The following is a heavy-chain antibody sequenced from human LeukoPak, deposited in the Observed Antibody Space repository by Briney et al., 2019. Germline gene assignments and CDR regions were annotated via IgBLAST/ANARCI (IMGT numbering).Heavy chain of an antibody. Sequence: SETLSLTCAVYGGSFSGYYWSWIRQPPGKGLEWIGEINHSGSTNYNPSLKSRVTISVDTSKNQFSLKLSSVTAADTAVYYCARENPPGYSSGMDVWGQGTTVTVSS. CDR2: INHSGST. CDR1: GGSFSGYY. CDR3: ARENPPGYSSGMDV. D-gene: IGHD6-13*01. J-gene: IGHJ6*02. V-gene: IGHV4-34*01.